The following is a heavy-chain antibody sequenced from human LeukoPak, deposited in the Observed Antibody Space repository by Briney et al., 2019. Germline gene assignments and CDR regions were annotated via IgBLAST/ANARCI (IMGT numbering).Heavy chain of an antibody. V-gene: IGHV3-11*04. Sequence: GGSLRLSCAASGFTFSDYYMSWIRQAPGKGLEWVSYISSSGSTIYYADSVKGRFTISRGNAKNSLYLQMNSLRAEDTAVYYCARDFVDGVFDHWGQGTLVTVSS. CDR2: ISSSGSTI. CDR3: ARDFVDGVFDH. D-gene: IGHD3-10*01. CDR1: GFTFSDYY. J-gene: IGHJ5*02.